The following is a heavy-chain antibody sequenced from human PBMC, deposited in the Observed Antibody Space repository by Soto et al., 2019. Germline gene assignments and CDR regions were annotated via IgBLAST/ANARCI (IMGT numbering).Heavy chain of an antibody. J-gene: IGHJ4*02. CDR2: IFYSGSF. Sequence: PSGTLSLTCSLSGGSIISGTCYWSWIRQRPGEGLEWIGYIFYSGSFYYTPSLRGRVLILADTSKNQFTLTLSSVTAADTAVYFCARAPETPSLFGVDLPYFFDYWGQGTLVTVSS. D-gene: IGHD3-3*01. V-gene: IGHV4-31*03. CDR1: GGSIISGTCY. CDR3: ARAPETPSLFGVDLPYFFDY.